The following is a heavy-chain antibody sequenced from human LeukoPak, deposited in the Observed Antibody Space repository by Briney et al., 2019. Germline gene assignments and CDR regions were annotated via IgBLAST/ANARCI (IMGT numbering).Heavy chain of an antibody. Sequence: PGGSLRLSCAASEFTFSSYSMIWVRQAPGKGLQWVSSIGSSSSYIYYEDSVKGRFTISRDNAKNSLYLQMSSLRAEDTAVYYCARVYPDFWSGYAGMDVWGQGTTVTVS. CDR2: IGSSSSYI. J-gene: IGHJ6*02. V-gene: IGHV3-21*01. D-gene: IGHD3-3*01. CDR1: EFTFSSYS. CDR3: ARVYPDFWSGYAGMDV.